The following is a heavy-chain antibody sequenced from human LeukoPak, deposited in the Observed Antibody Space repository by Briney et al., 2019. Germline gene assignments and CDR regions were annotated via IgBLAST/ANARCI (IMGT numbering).Heavy chain of an antibody. Sequence: GGSLRLSCAASGFTFDDYGMSWVRQPPGKGLEWVAGINWNGDNTNYADSLKGRSTISRGNAKNSLYLQMNSLRADDTALYYCARGSTHYDVLTGYHYYFDYWGQGTPVTVSS. D-gene: IGHD3-9*01. CDR2: INWNGDNT. V-gene: IGHV3-20*04. J-gene: IGHJ4*02. CDR1: GFTFDDYG. CDR3: ARGSTHYDVLTGYHYYFDY.